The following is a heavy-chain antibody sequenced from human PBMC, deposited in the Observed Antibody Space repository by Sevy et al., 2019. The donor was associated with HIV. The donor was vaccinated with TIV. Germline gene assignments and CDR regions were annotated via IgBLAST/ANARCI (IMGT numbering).Heavy chain of an antibody. CDR1: GYSFTSHW. Sequence: GESLKISCKGSGYSFTSHWIGWVRHMPGKGLEWMGIIFPDDSETRYSPSFQGQVTFSADKSITTAYLQWGSLKASDTAMYYWATSRSGYFDSSGYYIYWGQGTLVTVSS. D-gene: IGHD3-22*01. CDR3: ATSRSGYFDSSGYYIY. CDR2: IFPDDSET. J-gene: IGHJ4*02. V-gene: IGHV5-51*01.